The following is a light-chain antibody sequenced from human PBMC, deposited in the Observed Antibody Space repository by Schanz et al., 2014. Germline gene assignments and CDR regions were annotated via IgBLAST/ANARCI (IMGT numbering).Light chain of an antibody. J-gene: IGKJ4*01. CDR2: DAS. V-gene: IGKV1-5*01. CDR1: QSFNNW. Sequence: EIQMTQSPSTLSASVGDRVTITCRASQSFNNWLAWYQQKPGKAPNLLIYDASTLQSGVPSRFSGSGSGTEFTLTISSLQPEDFATYYCQQSYSAPLTFGGGTKVEIK. CDR3: QQSYSAPLT.